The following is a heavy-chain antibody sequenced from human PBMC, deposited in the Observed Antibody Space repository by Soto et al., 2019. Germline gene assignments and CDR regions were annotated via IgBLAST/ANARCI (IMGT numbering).Heavy chain of an antibody. D-gene: IGHD6-19*01. V-gene: IGHV2-26*01. J-gene: IGHJ5*02. CDR1: GLSITDSEMG. Sequence: QATLKESGPVLVKPTETLTLRCTVSGLSITDSEMGVSWIRQPPGQPLEWLAHIDSSGEKSYRTFLKSRLAISKDTSKSQIGLTMTNMDPADTATYYCARRHLAVAVSPWFDPWGQGIPVTVSS. CDR3: ARRHLAVAVSPWFDP. CDR2: IDSSGEK.